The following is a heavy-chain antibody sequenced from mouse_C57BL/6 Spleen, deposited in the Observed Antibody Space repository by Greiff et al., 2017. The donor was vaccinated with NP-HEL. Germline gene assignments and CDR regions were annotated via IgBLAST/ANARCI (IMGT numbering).Heavy chain of an antibody. J-gene: IGHJ4*01. CDR2: INPNNGGT. CDR3: ARSPYSNYDAMDY. V-gene: IGHV1-18*01. CDR1: GYTFTDYN. Sequence: VQLRQSGPELVKPGASVKIPCKASGYTFTDYNMDWVKQSHGKSLEWIGDINPNNGGTIYNQKFKGKATLTVDKSSSTAYMELRSLTSEDTAVYYCARSPYSNYDAMDYWGQGTSVTVSS. D-gene: IGHD2-5*01.